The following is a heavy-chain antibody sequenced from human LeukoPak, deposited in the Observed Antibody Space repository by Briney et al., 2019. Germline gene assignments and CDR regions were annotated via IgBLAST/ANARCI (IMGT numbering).Heavy chain of an antibody. Sequence: MPSETLSLTCGVSGGSFSGYYWGWIRQPPGKGLEWIGSIYHSGSTYYNPSLRSRVTISVDTSKNQFSLKLSSVTAADTAVYYCARGHCTNGVCYTGPPDYWGQGTLVTVSS. V-gene: IGHV4-34*01. CDR1: GGSFSGYY. J-gene: IGHJ4*02. CDR3: ARGHCTNGVCYTGPPDY. CDR2: IYHSGST. D-gene: IGHD2-8*01.